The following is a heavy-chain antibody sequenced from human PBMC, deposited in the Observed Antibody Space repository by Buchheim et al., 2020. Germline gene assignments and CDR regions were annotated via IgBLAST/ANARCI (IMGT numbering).Heavy chain of an antibody. CDR3: ARDGERTDDYVWGSYRYFDY. D-gene: IGHD3-16*02. CDR1: GYTFTSYY. Sequence: QVQLVQSGAEVKKPGASVKVSCKASGYTFTSYYMHWVRQAPGQGLEWMGIINPSGGSTSYAQKFQGRVTMTRDTSTSTVYMELSSLRSEDTAVYYGARDGERTDDYVWGSYRYFDYWGQGTL. CDR2: INPSGGST. J-gene: IGHJ4*02. V-gene: IGHV1-46*03.